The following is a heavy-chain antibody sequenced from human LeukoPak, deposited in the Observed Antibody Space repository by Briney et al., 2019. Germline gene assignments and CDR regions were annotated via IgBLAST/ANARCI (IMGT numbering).Heavy chain of an antibody. Sequence: PSETLSLTCTVSGGSTSSDYWSWIRQSPGKGLEWVGYVYNSGDTGKNPSLKSRITILLDTSKNQCSLKLTSVSAADTAVYYCARLKLGAYFDLWGRGTLVTVSS. D-gene: IGHD3-16*01. CDR3: ARLKLGAYFDL. CDR1: GGSTSSDY. J-gene: IGHJ2*01. CDR2: VYNSGDT. V-gene: IGHV4-59*08.